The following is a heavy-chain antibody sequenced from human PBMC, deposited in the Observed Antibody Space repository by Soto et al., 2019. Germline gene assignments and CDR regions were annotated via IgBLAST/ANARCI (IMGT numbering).Heavy chain of an antibody. V-gene: IGHV3-23*01. Sequence: QPGGSLRLSCAASGFTFSRYAMSWVRQAPGKGLVWVSTFSCPCGGTYYADSVKGRFTISRDNFKSSLYLQMSRLRAEDTAVYYCAKGKISTTTSTSFDSWGQGTLVTVSS. D-gene: IGHD1-26*01. CDR2: FSCPCGGT. CDR3: AKGKISTTTSTSFDS. J-gene: IGHJ5*01. CDR1: GFTFSRYA.